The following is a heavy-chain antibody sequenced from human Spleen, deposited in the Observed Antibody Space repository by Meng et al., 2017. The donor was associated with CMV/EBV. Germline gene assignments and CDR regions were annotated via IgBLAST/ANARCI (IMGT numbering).Heavy chain of an antibody. CDR1: GFAFRNYW. CDR2: IKQDESEK. CDR3: AKVDSGSYHDAFDI. D-gene: IGHD1-26*01. V-gene: IGHV3-7*01. Sequence: GGSLRLSCAASGFAFRNYWMSWVRQAPGKGLEWVAKIKQDESEKYYIDSVKGRFTISRDNTRNSLFLQMNYLIAADTAVYYCAKVDSGSYHDAFDIWGQGTMVTVSS. J-gene: IGHJ3*02.